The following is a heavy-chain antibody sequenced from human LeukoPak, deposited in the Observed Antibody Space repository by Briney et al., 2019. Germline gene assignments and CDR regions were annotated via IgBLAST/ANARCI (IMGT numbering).Heavy chain of an antibody. J-gene: IGHJ4*02. D-gene: IGHD2-2*01. Sequence: QAGGSLRLSCAASGFTFSSYWMSWVRQAPGKGLEWVANIKQDGSEKYYVDSVKGRFTISRDNAKNSLYLQMNSLRAEDTAVYYCARDFPRFYPAPFDYWGQGTLVTVSS. CDR2: IKQDGSEK. V-gene: IGHV3-7*01. CDR1: GFTFSSYW. CDR3: ARDFPRFYPAPFDY.